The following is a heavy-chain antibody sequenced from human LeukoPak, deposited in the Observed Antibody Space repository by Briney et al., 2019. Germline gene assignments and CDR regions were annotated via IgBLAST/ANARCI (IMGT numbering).Heavy chain of an antibody. CDR3: ASPDSSGFTLLFYF. CDR2: IRGSGSSK. D-gene: IGHD3-22*01. Sequence: PGGSLRLSCAASGFTFSSYAMSWVRQAPGKGLEWVSAIRGSGSSKYYADSVNGRFTISRDNSKNTLYLQMNSLRAEDTALYYCASPDSSGFTLLFYFWGERTLVTVSS. J-gene: IGHJ4*02. CDR1: GFTFSSYA. V-gene: IGHV3-23*01.